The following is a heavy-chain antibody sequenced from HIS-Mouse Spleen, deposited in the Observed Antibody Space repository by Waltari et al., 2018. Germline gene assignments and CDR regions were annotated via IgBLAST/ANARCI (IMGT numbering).Heavy chain of an antibody. CDR2: IYYSGST. Sequence: QLQLQESGPGLVKPSETLSLTCPVSGGYISPSSYYWGGVRQPPGKGLEWIGSIYYSGSTYYNPSLKSRVTISVDTSKNQFSLKLSSVTAADTAVYYCAREIPYSSSWYDWYFDLWGRGTLVTVSS. D-gene: IGHD6-13*01. CDR1: GGYISPSSYY. CDR3: AREIPYSSSWYDWYFDL. J-gene: IGHJ2*01. V-gene: IGHV4-39*07.